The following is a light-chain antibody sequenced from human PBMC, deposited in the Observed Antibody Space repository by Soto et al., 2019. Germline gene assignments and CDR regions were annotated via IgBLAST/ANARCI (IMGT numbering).Light chain of an antibody. V-gene: IGKV3-20*01. CDR3: QHFVNSLTWT. Sequence: EIVLTQSPGTLSLSPGERATLSCRASQSVSSTYLIWYQQKHGQAPRLLIYGASSRATDVPDRFSGGGSGTDFTLTISRLEPEYFAVYYCQHFVNSLTWTFGQGTKVEIK. CDR1: QSVSSTY. J-gene: IGKJ1*01. CDR2: GAS.